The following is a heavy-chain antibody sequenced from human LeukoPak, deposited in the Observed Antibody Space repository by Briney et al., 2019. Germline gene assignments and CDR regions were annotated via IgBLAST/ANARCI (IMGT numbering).Heavy chain of an antibody. CDR2: IRYDGSNK. CDR3: ARDGGAYCGGDCYFFDY. Sequence: GGSLRLSCAASGFTFSSYGMHWVRQAPGKGLEWVAFIRYDGSNKYYADSVKGRFTISRDNSKNTLYLQMNSLRAEDTAVYYCARDGGAYCGGDCYFFDYWGQGTLVTVSS. J-gene: IGHJ4*02. D-gene: IGHD2-21*02. V-gene: IGHV3-30*02. CDR1: GFTFSSYG.